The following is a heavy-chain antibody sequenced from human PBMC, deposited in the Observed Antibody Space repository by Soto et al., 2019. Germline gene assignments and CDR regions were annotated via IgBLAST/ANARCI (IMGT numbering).Heavy chain of an antibody. CDR1: GGSVSSGDYF. Sequence: LSLTCTVSGGSVSSGDYFWSWLRQSPGKRLEWIAYIYYSGSTNYNPSLKSRATISVDTSKSQVSLTLTSMTAADAALYYCARSPNYYYYGFDVWGQGTAVTV. J-gene: IGHJ6*02. D-gene: IGHD3-10*01. CDR2: IYYSGST. V-gene: IGHV4-61*08. CDR3: ARSPNYYYYGFDV.